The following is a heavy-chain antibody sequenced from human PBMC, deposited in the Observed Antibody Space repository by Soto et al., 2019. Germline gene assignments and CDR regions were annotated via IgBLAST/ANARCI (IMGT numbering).Heavy chain of an antibody. Sequence: GESLKISCKGSGYTFTNYWIGWVRQMPGKGLEWMGIIYPGDSATKYNPSFQGQVTISADKSITTTYLKWSSLKASDTAIYYCAASLFYYGMDFWGQGTTVTV. CDR2: IYPGDSAT. CDR1: GYTFTNYW. V-gene: IGHV5-51*01. J-gene: IGHJ6*02. CDR3: AASLFYYGMDF.